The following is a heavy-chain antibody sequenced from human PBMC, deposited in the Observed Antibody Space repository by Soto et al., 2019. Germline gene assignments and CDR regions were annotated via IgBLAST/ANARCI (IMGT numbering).Heavy chain of an antibody. V-gene: IGHV3-23*01. CDR2: ISGSGGDT. CDR1: GFTFNNYA. Sequence: GGSLRLSCAASGFTFNNYAMSWVRQAPGKGLEWVSSISGSGGDTYYADSVKGRFTFSRDNSKNTLYLQMNSLGAEDTAVYYCAKFGMATTKRSPPYYIDYWGQGALVTVSS. CDR3: AKFGMATTKRSPPYYIDY. D-gene: IGHD1-1*01. J-gene: IGHJ4*02.